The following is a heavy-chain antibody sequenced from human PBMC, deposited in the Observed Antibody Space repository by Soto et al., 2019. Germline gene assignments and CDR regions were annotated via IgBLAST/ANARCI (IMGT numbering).Heavy chain of an antibody. D-gene: IGHD5-18*01. CDR2: IYHSGSI. J-gene: IGHJ4*02. CDR3: ARDYSYESIYFDS. CDR1: GDSISSSNW. V-gene: IGHV4-4*02. Sequence: QVQLQESGPGLVKPLGTLSLTCAVSGDSISSSNWWSWVRQPPGKGLEWIGEIYHSGSINYSPSLSSRLTISVDKSKSQFSLKLSSVTAADTAVYYCARDYSYESIYFDSWGQGTLVTVSS.